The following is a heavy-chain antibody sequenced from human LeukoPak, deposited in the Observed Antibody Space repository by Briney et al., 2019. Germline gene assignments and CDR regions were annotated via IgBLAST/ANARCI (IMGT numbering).Heavy chain of an antibody. CDR3: ARDILWFGEEYYYYMDV. CDR2: IKQDGSEK. V-gene: IGHV3-7*01. J-gene: IGHJ6*03. Sequence: PGGSLRLSCAASGFTFSSYWMSWVRQAPGKGLEWVANIKQDGSEKYYVDSVKGRFTISRDNAKNSLYLQMNSLRAEDTAVYCCARDILWFGEEYYYYMDVWIRGTTVTVSS. D-gene: IGHD3-10*01. CDR1: GFTFSSYW.